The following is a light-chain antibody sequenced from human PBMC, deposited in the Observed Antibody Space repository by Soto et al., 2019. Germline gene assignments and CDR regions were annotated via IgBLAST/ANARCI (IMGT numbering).Light chain of an antibody. Sequence: IVMKQSPATLSVSPGERASLSCRASQSVSSNLAWYQQKPGQTPRFLIYATSTRATGIPARFSGSGSGTEFTLTISSLQSEDFAVYYCQHYNNWPLTFGGGTKVDIK. CDR2: ATS. J-gene: IGKJ4*01. CDR1: QSVSSN. V-gene: IGKV3-15*01. CDR3: QHYNNWPLT.